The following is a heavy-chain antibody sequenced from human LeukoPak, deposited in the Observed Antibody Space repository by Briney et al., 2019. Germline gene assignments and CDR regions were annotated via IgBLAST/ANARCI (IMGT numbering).Heavy chain of an antibody. V-gene: IGHV4-4*07. CDR3: AREDLKLPHNWFDP. Sequence: SETLSLTCTVSGGSISPYFWSWIRQPAGQGLEWIGRITSAGDTVYNPSPRGRVTMSLDTSKNQFSLILNSVTASDTALYYCAREDLKLPHNWFDPWGQGTLVTVSS. CDR1: GGSISPYF. CDR2: ITSAGDT. J-gene: IGHJ5*02.